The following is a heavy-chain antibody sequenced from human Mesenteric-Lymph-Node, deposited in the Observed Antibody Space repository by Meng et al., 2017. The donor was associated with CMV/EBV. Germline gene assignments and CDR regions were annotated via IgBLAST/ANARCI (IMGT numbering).Heavy chain of an antibody. D-gene: IGHD2-2*01. CDR1: GFTFSSYW. V-gene: IGHV3-7*01. Sequence: GESLKISCAASGFTFSSYWMSWVRQAPGKGLEWVANIKRDGSEKYYVDSVKGRFTISRDNAKSSLHLQMDSLRVGDTAIYYCAGSTTSSSYYHYGMDVWGQGTTVTVSS. CDR2: IKRDGSEK. CDR3: AGSTTSSSYYHYGMDV. J-gene: IGHJ6*02.